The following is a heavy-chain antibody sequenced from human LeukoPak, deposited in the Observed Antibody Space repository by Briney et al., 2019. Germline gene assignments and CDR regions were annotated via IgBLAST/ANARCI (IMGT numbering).Heavy chain of an antibody. V-gene: IGHV4-4*02. CDR3: ASPGGGYGDSAYGF. D-gene: IGHD4-17*01. J-gene: IGHJ4*02. CDR2: ISLRGLT. Sequence: SETLSLTCGVSGGSISSTNWWSWVRQPPGQGLEWIGEISLRGLTNYNPSLKSRVTMSLDKSKNLLSLNLTSVTAADTAVYYCASPGGGYGDSAYGFWGQGSLVTVSS. CDR1: GGSISSTNW.